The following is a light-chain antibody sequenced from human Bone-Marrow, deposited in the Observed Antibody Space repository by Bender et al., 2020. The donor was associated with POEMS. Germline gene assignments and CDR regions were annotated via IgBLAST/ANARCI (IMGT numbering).Light chain of an antibody. J-gene: IGLJ3*02. CDR3: QAWDTRV. V-gene: IGLV3-1*01. CDR2: HDT. Sequence: SAELSQPPSVSVSPGQTATITCSGHKLENKYASWYQQKPGQTPVLVIYHDTKRPAGIPDRFSASNSGNTATLTISGTLAMDEADYHCQAWDTRVFGGGTKLTVL. CDR1: KLENKY.